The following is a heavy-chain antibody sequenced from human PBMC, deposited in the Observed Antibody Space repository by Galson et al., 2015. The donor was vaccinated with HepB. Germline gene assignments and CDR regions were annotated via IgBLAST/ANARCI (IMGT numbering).Heavy chain of an antibody. CDR3: ARVVGEDYLTKYFYYGLDV. J-gene: IGHJ6*02. CDR2: IRSKRYGGTA. Sequence: SLRLSCAASGFTFDDYLMSWVRQAPGKGLEWVGFIRSKRYGGTAEYAASVKGRFTMSRDDSKSIAYLQMNSLQTEDTAVFYCARVVGEDYLTKYFYYGLDVWGQGTTVTVSS. D-gene: IGHD2-21*01. V-gene: IGHV3-49*04. CDR1: GFTFDDYL.